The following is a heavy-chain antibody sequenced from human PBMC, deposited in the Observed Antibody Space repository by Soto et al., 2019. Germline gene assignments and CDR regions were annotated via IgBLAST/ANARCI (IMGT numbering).Heavy chain of an antibody. J-gene: IGHJ6*02. CDR2: IIPIFGTA. CDR1: GGTFSSYA. Sequence: QVQLVQSGAEVKKPGSSVKVSCKASGGTFSSYAISWVRQAPGQGLEWMGGIIPIFGTANYAQKFQGRVTLTADESTSTAYMELSSLRSEDTAVYYCARVGGGGTKPYCYYYYGMDVWGQGTTVTVSS. CDR3: ARVGGGGTKPYCYYYYGMDV. D-gene: IGHD2-15*01. V-gene: IGHV1-69*01.